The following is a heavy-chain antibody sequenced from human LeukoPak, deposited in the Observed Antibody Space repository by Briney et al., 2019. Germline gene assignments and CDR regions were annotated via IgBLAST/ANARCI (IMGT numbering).Heavy chain of an antibody. V-gene: IGHV1-24*01. D-gene: IGHD3-10*02. Sequence: ASVKVSCKVSGYTLTELSIHWVRQAPGKGLEWMGYFDPEDAETIYAQKFQGRVTMTEDTSTDTAYMDLSSLRSEDTAVYYCTTAVFRATFDYWGQGTLVTVSS. J-gene: IGHJ4*02. CDR1: GYTLTELS. CDR3: TTAVFRATFDY. CDR2: FDPEDAET.